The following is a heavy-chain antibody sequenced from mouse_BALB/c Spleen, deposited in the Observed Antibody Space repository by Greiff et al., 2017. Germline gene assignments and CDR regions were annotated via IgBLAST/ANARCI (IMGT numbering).Heavy chain of an antibody. CDR1: GYTFTDYE. CDR3: TRYYRYDY. J-gene: IGHJ2*01. D-gene: IGHD2-14*01. V-gene: IGHV1-15*01. CDR2: IDPETGGT. Sequence: QVHVKQSGAELVRPGASVTLSCKASGYTFTDYEMHWVKQTPVHGLEWIGAIDPETGGTAYNQKFKGKATLTADKSSSTAYMELRSLTSEDSAVYYCTRYYRYDYWGQGTTLTVSS.